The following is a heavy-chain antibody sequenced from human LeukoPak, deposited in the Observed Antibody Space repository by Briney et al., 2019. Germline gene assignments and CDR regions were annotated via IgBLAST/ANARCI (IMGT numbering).Heavy chain of an antibody. CDR1: GFTVSSNY. D-gene: IGHD6-13*01. V-gene: IGHV3-53*01. CDR3: ARERYSSSWYAFDI. Sequence: PGGSLRLSCAASGFTVSSNYMSWVRQAPGKGLEWVSVIYSGGSTYYADSVKGRFTISRDNSKNTLYLQMNSLRAEDKAVYYCARERYSSSWYAFDIWGQGTMVTVSS. J-gene: IGHJ3*02. CDR2: IYSGGST.